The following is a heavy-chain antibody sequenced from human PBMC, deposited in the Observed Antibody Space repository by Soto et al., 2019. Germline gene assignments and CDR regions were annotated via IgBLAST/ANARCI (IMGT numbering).Heavy chain of an antibody. V-gene: IGHV3-33*01. Sequence: QVQLVESGGGVVQPGRSLRLSCAASGFIFSHNGMHWVRQAPGKGLEWVAAIRNDGSDQYYADSVKGRFTISRDDSKSTLYLQMNTLRAEYTVIYYCARWGYSGYWRVLDYWGQGTPVTVSS. CDR2: IRNDGSDQ. J-gene: IGHJ4*02. D-gene: IGHD5-12*01. CDR1: GFIFSHNG. CDR3: ARWGYSGYWRVLDY.